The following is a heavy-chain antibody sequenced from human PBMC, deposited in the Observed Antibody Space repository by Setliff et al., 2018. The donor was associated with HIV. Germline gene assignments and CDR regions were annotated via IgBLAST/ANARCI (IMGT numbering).Heavy chain of an antibody. V-gene: IGHV4-34*01. J-gene: IGHJ4*02. CDR1: GGSFSGYY. D-gene: IGHD5-12*01. Sequence: ASETLSLTCAVYGGSFSGYYWSWIRQPPGKGLEWIGEINHSGSTNYNPSLKSRVTISVDTSKNQFSLKLSSVTAADTAVYYCGGDGYNYRVLTDYWGQGTLVTVSS. CDR2: INHSGST. CDR3: GGDGYNYRVLTDY.